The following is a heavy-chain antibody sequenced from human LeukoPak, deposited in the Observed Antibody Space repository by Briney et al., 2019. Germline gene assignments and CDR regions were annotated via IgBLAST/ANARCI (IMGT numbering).Heavy chain of an antibody. CDR2: INHSGST. CDR3: ARGSGWYAVYNWIDP. Sequence: PSETLSLTCAVYGGSFSGYYWSWIRQPPGKGLEWIGEINHSGSTNYNPSLKSRVTISVDTSKNQFSLKLSSVTAADTAVYYCARGSGWYAVYNWIDPWGQGTLVTVSS. J-gene: IGHJ5*02. D-gene: IGHD6-19*01. CDR1: GGSFSGYY. V-gene: IGHV4-34*01.